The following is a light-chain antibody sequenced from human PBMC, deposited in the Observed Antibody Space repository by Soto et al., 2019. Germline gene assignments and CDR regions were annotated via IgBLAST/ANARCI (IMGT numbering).Light chain of an antibody. V-gene: IGLV1-40*01. J-gene: IGLJ1*01. CDR1: SSNIGAGYD. CDR2: GNS. Sequence: QSVLTQPPSVPGAPGQRVTISCTGSSSNIGAGYDVHWYQQLPGTAPKLLIYGNSNRPSGVPDRFSGSKSGTSASLAITGLQAEDEADYYCQSYDSSRVFGTGTKLTVL. CDR3: QSYDSSRV.